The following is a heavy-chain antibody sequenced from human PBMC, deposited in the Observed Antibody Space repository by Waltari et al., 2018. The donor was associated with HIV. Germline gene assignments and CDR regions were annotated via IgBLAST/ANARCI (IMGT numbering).Heavy chain of an antibody. CDR1: GFTFSSSG. V-gene: IGHV3-33*01. CDR3: ARDGGSGLLWFGELGY. J-gene: IGHJ4*02. CDR2: IWYDGSNK. Sequence: QVQLVESGGGVVQPGRSLRLSCAASGFTFSSSGMHWVRQAPGKGLEWVAVIWYDGSNKYYADSVKGRFTISRDNSKNTLYLQMNSLRAEDTAVYYCARDGGSGLLWFGELGYWGQGTLVTVSS. D-gene: IGHD3-10*01.